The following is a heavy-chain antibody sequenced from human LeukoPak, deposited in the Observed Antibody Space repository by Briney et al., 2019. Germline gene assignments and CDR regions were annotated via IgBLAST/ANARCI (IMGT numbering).Heavy chain of an antibody. J-gene: IGHJ5*02. CDR2: ISYDGSNK. CDR1: GFTFSTYG. V-gene: IGHV3-30*18. Sequence: GGSLRLSCAASGFTFSTYGMHWVRQAPGKGLEWLAVISYDGSNKYYADSVKGRFTISRDNSKNTLYLQMNGLRAEDTAVYYCAKSWHCSGGYCYSGFGFDPWGQGTLVTVSS. CDR3: AKSWHCSGGYCYSGFGFDP. D-gene: IGHD2-15*01.